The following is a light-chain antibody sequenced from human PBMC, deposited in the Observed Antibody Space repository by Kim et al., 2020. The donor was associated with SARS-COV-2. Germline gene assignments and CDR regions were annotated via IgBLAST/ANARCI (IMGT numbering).Light chain of an antibody. J-gene: IGKJ2*01. V-gene: IGKV3-15*01. CDR3: QQYNRWPPYI. Sequence: EIVMTQSPATLSVSPGERATLSCWASQSVTSNLAWYQQKPGQAPRLLIYGASIRATGIPDRFSGSGSGTEFTLTISSLQSEDFALYYCQQYNRWPPYIFGQGTKLEI. CDR1: QSVTSN. CDR2: GAS.